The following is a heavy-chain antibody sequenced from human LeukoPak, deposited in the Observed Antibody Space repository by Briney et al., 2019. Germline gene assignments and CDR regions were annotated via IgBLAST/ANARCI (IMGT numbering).Heavy chain of an antibody. CDR3: VRDLCRRSSCYFGAFDI. V-gene: IGHV3-30*04. CDR2: ISDDGKNK. J-gene: IGHJ3*02. D-gene: IGHD2-2*01. Sequence: PGGSLRLSCAVSGFPFSTSAMHWVRQAPGKGPEWVTFISDDGKNKFYAAFVKGRFTISRDNSKNTVSLQMNSLRAEDTAVYYCVRDLCRRSSCYFGAFDIWGQGTVVTVSS. CDR1: GFPFSTSA.